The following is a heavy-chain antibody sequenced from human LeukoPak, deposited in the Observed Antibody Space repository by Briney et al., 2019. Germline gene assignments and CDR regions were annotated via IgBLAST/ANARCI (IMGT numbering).Heavy chain of an antibody. CDR2: INRSGTIE. CDR3: ARGEQLNYFAY. D-gene: IGHD1-26*01. J-gene: IGHJ4*02. Sequence: PGGSLRLSCAASGFTFSTYEMSWVRQAPGKGLEWISYINRSGTIEKYADSVKGRFTISRDDAKNSLYLQMFSLRVEDTAVYYCARGEQLNYFAYWGQGALVTVSS. V-gene: IGHV3-48*03. CDR1: GFTFSTYE.